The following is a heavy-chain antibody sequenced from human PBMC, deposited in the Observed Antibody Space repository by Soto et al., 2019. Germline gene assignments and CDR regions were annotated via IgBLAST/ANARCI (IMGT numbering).Heavy chain of an antibody. J-gene: IGHJ4*02. D-gene: IGHD3-16*01. Sequence: GALRLSRAASGFTFSSYSMSWVRQAPGKGLEGVPAISGRGGSTYYAGSVKGRFTISRDNSKNTLYLQMNSLRAEDTAVYYCAKAGAKLPPWGYYWGQGTLVTVSS. CDR1: GFTFSSYS. CDR3: AKAGAKLPPWGYY. CDR2: ISGRGGST. V-gene: IGHV3-23*01.